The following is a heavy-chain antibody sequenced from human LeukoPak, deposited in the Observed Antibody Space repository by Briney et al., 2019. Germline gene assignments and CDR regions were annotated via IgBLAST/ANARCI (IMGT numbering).Heavy chain of an antibody. D-gene: IGHD1-26*01. V-gene: IGHV3-21*01. J-gene: IGHJ5*02. CDR1: GFTFSSYT. Sequence: GGSLSFSCAASGFTFSSYTMNWFRKAPGKGLNWFSSISSSSSYIYYADSVKGRFTISRDNAKNSLYLQMNSLRAEDTAVYYCARGGATTYQYNWFDPWGQGTLVTVSS. CDR3: ARGGATTYQYNWFDP. CDR2: ISSSSSYI.